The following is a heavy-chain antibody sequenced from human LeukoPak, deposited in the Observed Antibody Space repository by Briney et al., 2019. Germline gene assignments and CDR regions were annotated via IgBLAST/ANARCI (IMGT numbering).Heavy chain of an antibody. D-gene: IGHD3-3*01. J-gene: IGHJ4*02. V-gene: IGHV3-49*04. CDR2: IRSKAYGGTT. CDR3: TRENYDFWSGHDY. Sequence: GGSLRLSCTASGFTFGDYAMSWVRQAPGKGLEWVGFIRSKAYGGTTEYAASVKGRFTISRDDSKSIAYLQMNSLKTEDTAVYYCTRENYDFWSGHDYWGQGTLATVSS. CDR1: GFTFGDYA.